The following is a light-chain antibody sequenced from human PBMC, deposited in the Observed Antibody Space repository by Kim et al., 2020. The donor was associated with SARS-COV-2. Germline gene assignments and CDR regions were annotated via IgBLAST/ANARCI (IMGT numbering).Light chain of an antibody. V-gene: IGLV3-19*01. J-gene: IGLJ2*01. CDR1: SLRNYY. Sequence: ALGQTVGITCQGDSLRNYYATWYQQEPGQPPVLVFFGKNNRPSGIPDRFSGSSSGSTASLTITEAQAEDEADYYCNSRDNTANHLIFGGGTQLTVL. CDR2: GKN. CDR3: NSRDNTANHLI.